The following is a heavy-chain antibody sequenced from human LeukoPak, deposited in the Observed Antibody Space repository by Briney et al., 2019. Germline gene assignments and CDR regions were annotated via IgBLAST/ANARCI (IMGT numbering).Heavy chain of an antibody. V-gene: IGHV4-30-4*07. J-gene: IGHJ4*02. D-gene: IGHD5-18*01. Sequence: SETLSLTCAVSGGSISSGGYSWSWIRQPPGKGLEWIGYIYYSGSTYYNPSLKSRVTISVDTSKNQFSLKLSSVTAADTAVYYCARGPRGYSYGPFDYWGQGTLVTVSS. CDR1: GGSISSGGYS. CDR3: ARGPRGYSYGPFDY. CDR2: IYYSGST.